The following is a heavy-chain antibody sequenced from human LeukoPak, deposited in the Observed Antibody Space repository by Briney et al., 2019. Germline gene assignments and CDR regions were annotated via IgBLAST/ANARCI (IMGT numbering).Heavy chain of an antibody. CDR1: GFTVSSNY. Sequence: PGGSLRLSCAASGFTVSSNYMSWVRQAPGKGLEWVSVIYSGGSTYYADSVKGRFTISRDNSKNTLYLQMNSLRVEDTAVYYCARADPYYDFWSGQNNWFDPWGQGTLVTVSS. CDR2: IYSGGST. D-gene: IGHD3-3*01. J-gene: IGHJ5*02. V-gene: IGHV3-66*02. CDR3: ARADPYYDFWSGQNNWFDP.